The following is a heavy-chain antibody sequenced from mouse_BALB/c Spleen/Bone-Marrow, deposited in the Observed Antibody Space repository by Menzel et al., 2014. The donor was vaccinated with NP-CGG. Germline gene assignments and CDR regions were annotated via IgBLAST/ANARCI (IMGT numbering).Heavy chain of an antibody. J-gene: IGHJ4*01. V-gene: IGHV1S81*02. CDR2: INPSNGRT. D-gene: IGHD1-1*01. Sequence: QVQLQQPGAELVKPGASVKLSCKASGYTFTSYWMHWVKQRPGQGLEWIGEINPSNGRTNYNEKFMSKATLTVDKSSSTAYMQLSSLTSEDSAVYYCARSSYYYGSSYVNAMDYWGQGTSVTVSS. CDR3: ARSSYYYGSSYVNAMDY. CDR1: GYTFTSYW.